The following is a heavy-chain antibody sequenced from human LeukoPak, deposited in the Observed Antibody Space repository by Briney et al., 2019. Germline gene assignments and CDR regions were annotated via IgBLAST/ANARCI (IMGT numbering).Heavy chain of an antibody. CDR2: MNPNSGNT. CDR3: AIIWFGEYDAFDI. D-gene: IGHD3-10*01. J-gene: IGHJ3*02. CDR1: GYTFTSYD. V-gene: IGHV1-8*01. Sequence: ASVKVSCKASGYTFTSYDINWVRQATGQGLEWMGWMNPNSGNTGYAQKFQGRVTMTRNTSISTAYMELSSLRSEDTAVYYCAIIWFGEYDAFDIWGQGTMVTVSS.